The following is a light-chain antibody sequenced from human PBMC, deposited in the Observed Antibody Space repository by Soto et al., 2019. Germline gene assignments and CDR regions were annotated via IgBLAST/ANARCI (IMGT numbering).Light chain of an antibody. Sequence: DIPLTQSPSSLSASVGDRVTITCRASQSISSNLNWYQQKPGKAPKLLIYAASSLHSGVPSRFSGSGSEIDFTLTISSLQPEDFATYYCQQSYSTLYTFGQGTKLEIK. V-gene: IGKV1-39*01. CDR2: AAS. CDR1: QSISSN. CDR3: QQSYSTLYT. J-gene: IGKJ2*01.